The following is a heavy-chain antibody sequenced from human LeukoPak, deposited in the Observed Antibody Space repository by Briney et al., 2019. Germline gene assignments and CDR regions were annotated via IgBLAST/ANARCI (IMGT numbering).Heavy chain of an antibody. CDR2: VYYRGSA. CDR1: GGSISNSSYY. D-gene: IGHD5-12*01. J-gene: IGHJ4*02. Sequence: SETLSLTCTVSGGSISNSSYYWGWIRQPPGKGLEWIGNVYYRGSAYYNPSLKSRVTISIDTSKNQFSLKLSSLTAADTAVHYCASTAKYSGYHFDYWGQGTLVTVSS. V-gene: IGHV4-39*07. CDR3: ASTAKYSGYHFDY.